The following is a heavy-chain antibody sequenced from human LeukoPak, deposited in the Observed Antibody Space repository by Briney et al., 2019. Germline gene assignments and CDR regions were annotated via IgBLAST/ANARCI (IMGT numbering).Heavy chain of an antibody. CDR2: INPSGGST. V-gene: IGHV1-46*01. J-gene: IGHJ3*02. CDR1: GFTFTNYN. D-gene: IGHD5-24*01. Sequence: VASVKVSCKASGFTFTNYNLHWVRQAPGQRFGWMGIINPSGGSTNYAQNFQGRVTMTRDTSTSTVYMELSSLRSEDTAVYYCVRVRDGYNDAYDIWGQGTMVTVPS. CDR3: VRVRDGYNDAYDI.